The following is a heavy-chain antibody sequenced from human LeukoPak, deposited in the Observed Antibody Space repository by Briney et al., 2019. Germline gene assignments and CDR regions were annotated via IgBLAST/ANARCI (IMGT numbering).Heavy chain of an antibody. J-gene: IGHJ4*02. Sequence: GGSLRLSCAVSGFTFSSYAMNWVRQAPGKGLEWVSYISSSSSTIYYADSVNGRFTISRDNAKDSLYLQMNGLTAEDTAVYFCARGYPTDFDYWGQGTLVTVSS. CDR2: ISSSSSTI. V-gene: IGHV3-48*04. CDR3: ARGYPTDFDY. D-gene: IGHD1-1*01. CDR1: GFTFSSYA.